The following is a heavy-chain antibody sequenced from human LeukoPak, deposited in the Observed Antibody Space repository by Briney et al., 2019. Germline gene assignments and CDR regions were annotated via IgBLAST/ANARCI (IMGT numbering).Heavy chain of an antibody. J-gene: IGHJ5*02. CDR2: IYHSGST. CDR3: AREDWTPTLKMGFDP. D-gene: IGHD3/OR15-3a*01. V-gene: IGHV4-38-2*02. Sequence: PSETLSLTCTVSGYSISSGYYWGWIRQPPGKGLEWIGSIYHSGSTYYNPSLKSRVIISVDTSKNQFSLKVSSVTAADTAVYYCAREDWTPTLKMGFDPWGQGTLVTVSS. CDR1: GYSISSGYY.